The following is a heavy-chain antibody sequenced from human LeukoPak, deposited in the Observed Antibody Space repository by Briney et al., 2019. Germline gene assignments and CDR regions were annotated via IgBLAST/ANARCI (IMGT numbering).Heavy chain of an antibody. CDR1: GGSFSGYY. V-gene: IGHV4-34*01. J-gene: IGHJ6*03. Sequence: SETLSLTCAVYGGSFSGYYWTWIRHTPEKGLEWIGEMNPSGSTNYNPSLKSRVTISVDTPKNQFSLKLSSVTAADTAVYYCARDRQDVTMIVVVMTAVSYYLDVWGKGTTVTVS. D-gene: IGHD3-22*01. CDR2: MNPSGST. CDR3: ARDRQDVTMIVVVMTAVSYYLDV.